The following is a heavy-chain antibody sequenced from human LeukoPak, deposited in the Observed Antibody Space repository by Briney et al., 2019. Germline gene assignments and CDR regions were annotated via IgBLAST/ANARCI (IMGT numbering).Heavy chain of an antibody. D-gene: IGHD6-19*01. J-gene: IGHJ4*02. V-gene: IGHV4-59*08. Sequence: SETLSLTCTVSGGSISNYYWSWIRQPPGKGLEWIGYIYYSGSTNYNPSLKSRVTISVDTSKNQFSLRLSSVTAADTAVYYCARHGGSGWDWGQGTLVTVSS. CDR1: GGSISNYY. CDR3: ARHGGSGWD. CDR2: IYYSGST.